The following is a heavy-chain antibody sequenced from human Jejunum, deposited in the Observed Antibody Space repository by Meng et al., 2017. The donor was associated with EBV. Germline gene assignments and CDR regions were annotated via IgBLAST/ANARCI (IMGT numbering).Heavy chain of an antibody. J-gene: IGHJ4*02. CDR2: INTDGSIT. V-gene: IGHV3-74*01. CDR3: VRSGGYPDY. Sequence: DVQLVESGGGLVQPGGSLRLSCAVSGFTFSSYWMHWVRQAPGKGLVWVSHINTDGSITNYADSVKGRFTISRDNAKNTLYLQMNSLRAEDTAVYYCVRSGGYPDYWGQGTLVTVSS. D-gene: IGHD3-22*01. CDR1: GFTFSSYW.